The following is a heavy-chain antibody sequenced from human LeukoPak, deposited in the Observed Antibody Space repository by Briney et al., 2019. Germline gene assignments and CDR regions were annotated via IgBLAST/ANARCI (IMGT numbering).Heavy chain of an antibody. V-gene: IGHV3-30*18. J-gene: IGHJ4*02. CDR1: GFTVSSNY. Sequence: PGGSLRLSCAASGFTVSSNYMSWVRQAPGKGLEWVAVISYDGSKKYYADSVKGRFTISRDNSKNTLYLQMNSLRAEDTAVYYCAKEPDSGWYEGLFDYWGQGTLVTVSS. CDR3: AKEPDSGWYEGLFDY. D-gene: IGHD6-19*01. CDR2: ISYDGSKK.